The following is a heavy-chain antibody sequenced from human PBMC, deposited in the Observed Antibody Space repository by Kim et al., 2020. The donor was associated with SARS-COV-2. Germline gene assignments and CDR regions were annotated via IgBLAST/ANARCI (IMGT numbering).Heavy chain of an antibody. J-gene: IGHJ3*02. D-gene: IGHD3-22*01. V-gene: IGHV3-9*01. Sequence: SVTGRFTISRDNAKHSLYLQMNSLRAEDTALYYCAKDILGVYYYDAFDIWGQGTMVTVSS. CDR3: AKDILGVYYYDAFDI.